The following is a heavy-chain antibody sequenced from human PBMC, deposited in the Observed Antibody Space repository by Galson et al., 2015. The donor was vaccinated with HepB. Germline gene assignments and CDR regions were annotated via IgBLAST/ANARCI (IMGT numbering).Heavy chain of an antibody. D-gene: IGHD5-12*01. Sequence: SVKVSCKASGGTFSSYTISWVRQAPGQGLEWMGRIIPILGIANYAQKFQGRVTITADKSTSTAYMELSSLRSEDTAVYYCARGSGYSGYDVGYWGQGTLVTVSS. J-gene: IGHJ4*02. CDR2: IIPILGIA. V-gene: IGHV1-69*02. CDR3: ARGSGYSGYDVGY. CDR1: GGTFSSYT.